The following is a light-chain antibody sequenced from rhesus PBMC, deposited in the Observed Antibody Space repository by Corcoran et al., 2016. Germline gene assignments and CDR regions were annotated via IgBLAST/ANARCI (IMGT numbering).Light chain of an antibody. J-gene: IGLJ1*01. CDR3: CSYAGSYTYI. Sequence: QAALTQPRSVSGSPGQSVTISCTGTSSDIGGYNYVSWYQQHPGTAPKLMIYEVTKRPSGVSDRFSGSKSGNTASLTISGLQAEDEADYYCCSYAGSYTYIFDAGTRLTVL. CDR1: SSDIGGYNY. V-gene: IGLV2-32*01. CDR2: EVT.